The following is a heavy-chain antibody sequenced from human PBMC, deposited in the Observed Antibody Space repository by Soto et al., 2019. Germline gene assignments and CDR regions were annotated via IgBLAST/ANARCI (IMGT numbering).Heavy chain of an antibody. Sequence: XGSLKLRCEASGFTFSSYHIHWVRQAPGKGLGWVAVRSYDGSKKYYADSVKGRFTISRDNSKNTLYLQMYSLRDEDTAVYYCARDLGYSYDFYYYSGMDIWGQGTTVTVSS. J-gene: IGHJ6*02. V-gene: IGHV3-30-3*01. CDR1: GFTFSSYH. CDR2: RSYDGSKK. D-gene: IGHD5-18*01. CDR3: ARDLGYSYDFYYYSGMDI.